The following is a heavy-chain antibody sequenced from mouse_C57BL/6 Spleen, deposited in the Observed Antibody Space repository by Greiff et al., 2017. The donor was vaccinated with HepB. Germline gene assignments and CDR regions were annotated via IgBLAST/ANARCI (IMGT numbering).Heavy chain of an antibody. J-gene: IGHJ3*01. CDR1: GFTFSDYG. D-gene: IGHD1-1*01. V-gene: IGHV5-17*01. Sequence: EVQVVESGGGLVKPGGSLKLSCAASGFTFSDYGMHWVRQAPEKGLEWVAYISSGSSTIYYADTVKGRFTISRDNAKNTLFLQMTRLRAEDTAMYYCARDYGSSYPAWFAYWGQGTLVTVSA. CDR3: ARDYGSSYPAWFAY. CDR2: ISSGSSTI.